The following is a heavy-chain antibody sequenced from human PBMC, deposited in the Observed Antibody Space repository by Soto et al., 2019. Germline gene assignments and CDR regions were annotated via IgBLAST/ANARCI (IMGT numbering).Heavy chain of an antibody. CDR1: GGTFSSYT. J-gene: IGHJ6*03. CDR2: IIPILGIA. CDR3: AREIGGYYYYYYMDV. Sequence: SVKVSCKASGGTFSSYTISWVRQAPGQGLEWMGRIIPILGIANYAQKFQGRVTITADKSTSTAYMELSSLRSEDTAVYYCAREIGGYYYYYYMDVWGKGTTVTVSS. D-gene: IGHD3-10*01. V-gene: IGHV1-69*04.